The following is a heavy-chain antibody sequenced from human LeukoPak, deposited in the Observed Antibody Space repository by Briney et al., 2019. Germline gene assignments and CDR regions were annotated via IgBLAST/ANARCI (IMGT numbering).Heavy chain of an antibody. Sequence: AASVKVSCKASGYTFTSYDINWVRQATGQGLEWMGWMNPNSGNTGYAQKFQGRVTMTRNTSISTAYMELSSLRSEDTAVYYCARGGSGWLYYYYYMDVWGQGTTVTVSS. D-gene: IGHD6-19*01. CDR3: ARGGSGWLYYYYYMDV. CDR1: GYTFTSYD. J-gene: IGHJ6*03. V-gene: IGHV1-8*01. CDR2: MNPNSGNT.